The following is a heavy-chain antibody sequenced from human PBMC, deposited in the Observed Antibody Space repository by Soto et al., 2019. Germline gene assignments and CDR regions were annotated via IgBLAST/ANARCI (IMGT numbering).Heavy chain of an antibody. CDR2: ISPISGGT. CDR1: GYSFTNHF. V-gene: IGHV1-2*02. J-gene: IGHJ4*02. CDR3: TRGASWYDY. Sequence: GASVKVSCKTFGYSFTNHFLNWVRQAPGEGLEWMGWISPISGGTSYAQRFQGRVTMTRDTSNSTIYMEMTSLKSDDTAVYYCTRGASWYDYWGQGTPVTVSS. D-gene: IGHD6-13*01.